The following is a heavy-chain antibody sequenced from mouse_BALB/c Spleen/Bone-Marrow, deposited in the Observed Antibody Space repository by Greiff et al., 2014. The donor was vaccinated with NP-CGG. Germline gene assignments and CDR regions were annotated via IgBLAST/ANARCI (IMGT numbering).Heavy chain of an antibody. J-gene: IGHJ4*01. Sequence: EVKLVESGPELVKPGASVKISCKASGYTFTDYKMHWVKLRHGKSLEWIGYIYPYNGVTGYNQKFKSKATLTVDNSSSTAYMELRSLTSEDSAVYYCAGKAYSDYDYALDFWGQGTSVTVSS. CDR1: GYTFTDYK. CDR3: AGKAYSDYDYALDF. V-gene: IGHV1S29*02. CDR2: IYPYNGVT. D-gene: IGHD2-4*01.